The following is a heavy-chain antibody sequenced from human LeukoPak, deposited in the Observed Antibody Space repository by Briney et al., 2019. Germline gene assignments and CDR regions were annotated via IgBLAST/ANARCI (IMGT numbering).Heavy chain of an antibody. CDR2: MSNSGST. Sequence: PSETLSLTCTVSGGSISSSSSHYWAWIRQPPGKGLEWIGTMSNSGSTYYNPSLKSRVTISGDTSKNQFSLKLSSVTAADTAVYYCAREYYSGGVWGSYPQVSIGDYGMDVWGQGTTVTVSS. CDR1: GGSISSSSSHY. V-gene: IGHV4-39*07. J-gene: IGHJ6*02. D-gene: IGHD3-16*02. CDR3: AREYYSGGVWGSYPQVSIGDYGMDV.